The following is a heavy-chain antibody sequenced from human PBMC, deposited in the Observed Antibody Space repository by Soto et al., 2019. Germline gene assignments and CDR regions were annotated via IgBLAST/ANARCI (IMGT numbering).Heavy chain of an antibody. CDR1: GFTFSSYA. CDR2: ISGSGGST. Sequence: EVQLLESGGGLVQPGGSLRLSCAASGFTFSSYAMSWVRQAPGKGLEWVSVISGSGGSTDYADSVKGRFTISRDTSKNTLYLQMNSLRAEDTAVYYWAKDLWFGEPRRHDGMDVWGQGTTVTVSS. CDR3: AKDLWFGEPRRHDGMDV. J-gene: IGHJ6*02. V-gene: IGHV3-23*01. D-gene: IGHD3-10*01.